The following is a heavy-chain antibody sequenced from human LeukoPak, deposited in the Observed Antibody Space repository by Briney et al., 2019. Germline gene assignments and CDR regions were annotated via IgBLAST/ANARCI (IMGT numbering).Heavy chain of an antibody. CDR1: VYTFTGYY. CDR3: ARDDIVVVPAAMRGWFDP. Sequence: SVKVSCKSSVYTFTGYYMHWVRQAPGQGLAGMGWINPNSGGKNYAQKFQGRVTMTRDTSISTAYMELSRLRSDDTAVYYCARDDIVVVPAAMRGWFDPWGQGTLVTVSS. D-gene: IGHD2-2*01. V-gene: IGHV1-2*02. CDR2: INPNSGGK. J-gene: IGHJ5*02.